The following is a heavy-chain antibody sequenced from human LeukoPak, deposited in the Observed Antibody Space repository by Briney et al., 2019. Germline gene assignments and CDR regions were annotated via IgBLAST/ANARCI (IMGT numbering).Heavy chain of an antibody. V-gene: IGHV4-31*03. D-gene: IGHD6-13*01. Sequence: SRTLCLTCTVSGGSISSGGYYWSWIRQHPGKGLEWIGYIYCSGSTYYNPSLKSRVTISVDTSKNQFSLKLSSVTAADTAVYYCARGLGYSSRGGAPNYYYGMDVWGQGTTVTVSS. J-gene: IGHJ6*02. CDR1: GGSISSGGYY. CDR2: IYCSGST. CDR3: ARGLGYSSRGGAPNYYYGMDV.